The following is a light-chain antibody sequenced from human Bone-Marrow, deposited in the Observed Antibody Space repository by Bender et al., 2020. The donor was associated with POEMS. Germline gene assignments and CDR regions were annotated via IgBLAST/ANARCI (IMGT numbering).Light chain of an antibody. V-gene: IGLV1-44*01. CDR2: INN. CDR3: AAWEDSLNGWV. Sequence: QSVLTQPPSASGTPGQRVTISCSGSSSNIGTNPVNWYQQLPGTAPKLLIYINNQRPLGVPDRFSGSTSGTSASLAISGLQSEDEADYYCAAWEDSLNGWVFGGGTKLTVL. J-gene: IGLJ3*02. CDR1: SSNIGTNP.